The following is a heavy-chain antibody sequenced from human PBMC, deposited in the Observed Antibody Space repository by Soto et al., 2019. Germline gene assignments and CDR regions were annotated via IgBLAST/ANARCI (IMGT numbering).Heavy chain of an antibody. Sequence: SGPTLVNPTQTLTLTCSFSGFSLSAYGVRVIWFRQPPGETLEWLALIHWNDDKRYSPYLKSRLTITKDTSKNQVVLTLTNLGPLDTGTYFCAHTKDSSGFLTSWGQGILVTVSS. CDR3: AHTKDSSGFLTS. D-gene: IGHD3-22*01. CDR2: IHWNDDK. V-gene: IGHV2-5*01. CDR1: GFSLSAYGVR. J-gene: IGHJ5*02.